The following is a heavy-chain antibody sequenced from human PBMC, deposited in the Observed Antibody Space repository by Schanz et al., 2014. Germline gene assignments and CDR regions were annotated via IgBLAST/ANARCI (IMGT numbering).Heavy chain of an antibody. D-gene: IGHD2-21*02. Sequence: QVQLVESGGGVVRPGRSLRLSCAASGFTFNNYGMHWVRQAPGKGLEWVAVIWYDGTDRYYADSVKGRFTISRDNSKNTLYLQVNSLRAEDTAVYYCARPSDSSWYMDVWGKGTTVTVSS. CDR1: GFTFNNYG. CDR3: ARPSDSSWYMDV. J-gene: IGHJ6*03. V-gene: IGHV3-33*01. CDR2: IWYDGTDR.